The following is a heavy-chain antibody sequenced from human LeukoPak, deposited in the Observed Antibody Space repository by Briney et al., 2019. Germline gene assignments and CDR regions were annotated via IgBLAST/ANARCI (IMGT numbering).Heavy chain of an antibody. CDR1: GGSISSYY. J-gene: IGHJ4*02. CDR3: AGHHPRNTVDF. V-gene: IGHV4-59*08. Sequence: PSETLSLTCTVSGGSISSYYWSWIRQPPGKGLEWIAYISDIGSINYNPSLKSRVTISLDTSKNQFSLKLSSVTAADTAVYYCAGHHPRNTVDFWGQGTLVTVTS. CDR2: ISDIGSI. D-gene: IGHD2/OR15-2a*01.